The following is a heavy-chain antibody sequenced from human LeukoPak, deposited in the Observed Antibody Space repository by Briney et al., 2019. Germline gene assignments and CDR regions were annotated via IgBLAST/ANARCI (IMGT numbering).Heavy chain of an antibody. CDR3: ARDSGWELKQYYFDH. Sequence: ASVKVSCKASGYTFTSYGINWVRQAPGQGLEWMGWTSVYNGYTGYAQKFQGRVTMTTDTSTRTTYMELRGLKSDDTAVYYCARDSGWELKQYYFDHWGQGTLVTVSS. V-gene: IGHV1-18*01. CDR1: GYTFTSYG. CDR2: TSVYNGYT. D-gene: IGHD1-26*01. J-gene: IGHJ4*02.